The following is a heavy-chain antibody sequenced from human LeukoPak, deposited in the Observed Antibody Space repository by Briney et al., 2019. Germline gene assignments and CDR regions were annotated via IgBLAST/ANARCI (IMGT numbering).Heavy chain of an antibody. J-gene: IGHJ4*02. D-gene: IGHD6-6*01. CDR3: ARGYGAARPQYYCDY. CDR1: GFTVSSNY. V-gene: IGHV3-53*01. Sequence: GGSLRLSCAASGFTVSSNYMSWVRQAPGKGLEWVSVIYSGGSTYYADSVKGRFTISRDNSKNTLYLQMNSLRAEDTAVYYCARGYGAARPQYYCDYWGQGTLVTVSS. CDR2: IYSGGST.